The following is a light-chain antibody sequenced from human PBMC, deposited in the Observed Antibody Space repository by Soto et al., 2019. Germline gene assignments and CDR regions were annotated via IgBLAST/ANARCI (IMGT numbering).Light chain of an antibody. CDR3: TSYAGSNLWV. CDR1: SSDVGGYNY. Sequence: QSALTQPPSASGSPGQSVTISCTGTSSDVGGYNYVSWYQQHPGKAPKLMIYEVSKRPSGVPDRFSGSKSGNTASLTVSGLQSEDEADYYCTSYAGSNLWVVGGGTQ. V-gene: IGLV2-8*01. J-gene: IGLJ3*02. CDR2: EVS.